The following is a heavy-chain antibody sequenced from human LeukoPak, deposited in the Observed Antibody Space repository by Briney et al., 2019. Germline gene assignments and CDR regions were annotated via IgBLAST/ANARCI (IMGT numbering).Heavy chain of an antibody. Sequence: GGSLRLSCAASGFTFKKYWMNWVRQVPGKGLECLGNIKEDGSETYYADSVKGRFTISRDNAKNSLYLQMNSLRAEDTAVYYCAKETLPYCSSTSCYPTQFDYWGQGTLVTVSS. CDR1: GFTFKKYW. V-gene: IGHV3-7*03. CDR3: AKETLPYCSSTSCYPTQFDY. D-gene: IGHD2-2*01. J-gene: IGHJ4*02. CDR2: IKEDGSET.